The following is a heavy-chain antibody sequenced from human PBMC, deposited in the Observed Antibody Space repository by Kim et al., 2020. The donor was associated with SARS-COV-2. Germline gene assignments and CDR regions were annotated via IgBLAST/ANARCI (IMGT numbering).Heavy chain of an antibody. D-gene: IGHD2-15*01. J-gene: IGHJ4*02. Sequence: AQKFQGRVTITADESTSTAYMELSSLRSEDTAVYYCAREVVVAATPIFDYWGQGTLVTVSS. CDR3: AREVVVAATPIFDY. V-gene: IGHV1-69*01.